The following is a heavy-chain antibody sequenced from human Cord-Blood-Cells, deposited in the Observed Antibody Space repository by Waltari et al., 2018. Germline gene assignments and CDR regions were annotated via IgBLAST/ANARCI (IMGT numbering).Heavy chain of an antibody. Sequence: QVQLVESGGGVVQPGRSLRLPCAASGFTFSSDGLHWVRQAPGKGLEWVAVIWYDGSNKYYADSVKGRFTISRDNSKNTLYLQMNSLRAEDTAVYYCARDSSSSYAFDIWGQGTMVTVSS. J-gene: IGHJ3*02. V-gene: IGHV3-33*01. CDR2: IWYDGSNK. CDR1: GFTFSSDG. D-gene: IGHD6-6*01. CDR3: ARDSSSSYAFDI.